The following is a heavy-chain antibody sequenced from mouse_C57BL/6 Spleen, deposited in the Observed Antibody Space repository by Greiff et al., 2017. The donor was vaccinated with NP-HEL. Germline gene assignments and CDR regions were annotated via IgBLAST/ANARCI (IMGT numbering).Heavy chain of an antibody. CDR1: GYTFTDYE. Sequence: QVQLQQSGAELVRPGASVTLSCKASGYTFTDYEMHWVKQTPVHGLEWIGAIDPETGGTAYNQKFKGKAILTADKSSSTAYMELRSLTSEDSAVYYCTREKYGNYEGVDYWGQGTSVTVSS. V-gene: IGHV1-15*01. D-gene: IGHD2-10*02. CDR2: IDPETGGT. J-gene: IGHJ4*01. CDR3: TREKYGNYEGVDY.